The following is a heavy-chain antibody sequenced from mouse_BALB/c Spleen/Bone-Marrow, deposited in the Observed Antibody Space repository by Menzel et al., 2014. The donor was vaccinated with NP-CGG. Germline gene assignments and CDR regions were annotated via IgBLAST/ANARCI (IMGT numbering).Heavy chain of an antibody. D-gene: IGHD2-4*01. Sequence: VQLQQSGAELVRPGASVTLSCKASGYTFTDYEMHWVKQTPVHGLEWIGAIDPETGGTADNQKFRGKATLTADKSSSTAYMELRSLTSEDSAVYYCTSRTPYYDSRYYYTMDYWGQGTSVTASS. J-gene: IGHJ4*01. CDR1: GYTFTDYE. CDR3: TSRTPYYDSRYYYTMDY. CDR2: IDPETGGT. V-gene: IGHV1-15*01.